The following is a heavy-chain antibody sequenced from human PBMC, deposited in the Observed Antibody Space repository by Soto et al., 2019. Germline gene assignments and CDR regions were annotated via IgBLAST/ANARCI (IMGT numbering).Heavy chain of an antibody. CDR3: AKDGIPTPGPLDV. J-gene: IGHJ6*02. CDR2: ISYDGRNK. CDR1: GFTFSNFG. V-gene: IGHV3-30*18. Sequence: GGSLRLSCIPSGFTFSNFGMHWVRQAPGEGLEWVAFISYDGRNKYSSDSVKGRFAVSRDNSKNTLYLQMNSLRAEDSAVYYCAKDGIPTPGPLDVWGQGTT. D-gene: IGHD2-2*02.